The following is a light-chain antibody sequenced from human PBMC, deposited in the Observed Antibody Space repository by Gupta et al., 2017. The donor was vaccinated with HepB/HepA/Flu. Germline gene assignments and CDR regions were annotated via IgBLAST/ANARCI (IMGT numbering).Light chain of an antibody. CDR1: QSVSRSY. CDR3: KQYGSSPLT. J-gene: IGKJ4*01. Sequence: IVFTQSPGTLSWSPRERATLSCRASQSVSRSYLAWYQQKPGQAPRLLIYSASSRATGIPDRFSGSGSGTDFTLTISRLEPEDVAVYYCKQYGSSPLTFGGGTKVEIK. CDR2: SAS. V-gene: IGKV3-20*01.